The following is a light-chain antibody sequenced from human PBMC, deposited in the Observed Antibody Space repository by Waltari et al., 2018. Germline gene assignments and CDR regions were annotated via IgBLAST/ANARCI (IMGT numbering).Light chain of an antibody. Sequence: DIVMTQSLLSLPVTPGEPASISCRSSQSLLHSNGNNYVDWYLQKPGQSPQLLIYLGSNRASGVPDRFSGSGSGTDFTLKITRVEAEDVGVYYCMQSLQTPYTFGQGTKLEIK. J-gene: IGKJ2*01. CDR2: LGS. CDR3: MQSLQTPYT. CDR1: QSLLHSNGNNY. V-gene: IGKV2-28*01.